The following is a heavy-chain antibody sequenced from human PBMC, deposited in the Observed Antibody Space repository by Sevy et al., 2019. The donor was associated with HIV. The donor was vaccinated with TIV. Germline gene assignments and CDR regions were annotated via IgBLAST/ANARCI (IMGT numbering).Heavy chain of an antibody. J-gene: IGHJ6*02. CDR1: GFTFSSYW. V-gene: IGHV3-7*01. Sequence: GGSLRLSCAASGFTFSSYWMSWVRQAPGKGLEWVANIKQDGSEKYYVDSVKGRFPISRDNAKNSLYLQMNSLRAEDTAVYYCARDLGNYGSGSYLNYYYYYGMDVWGQGTTVTVSS. CDR3: ARDLGNYGSGSYLNYYYYYGMDV. CDR2: IKQDGSEK. D-gene: IGHD3-10*01.